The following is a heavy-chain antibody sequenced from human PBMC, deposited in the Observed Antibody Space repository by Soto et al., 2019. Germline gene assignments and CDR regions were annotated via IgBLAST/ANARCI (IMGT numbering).Heavy chain of an antibody. CDR1: GFTFSSYA. CDR2: ISGSGGST. Sequence: GGSLRLSCAASGFTFSSYAMSWVRQAPGKGLEWVSAISGSGGSTYYADSVKGRFTISRDNSKNTLYLQMNSLRAEDTAVYYCAKSYGEDYYYYGMDVWGQGTTVTVSS. D-gene: IGHD4-17*01. CDR3: AKSYGEDYYYYGMDV. V-gene: IGHV3-23*01. J-gene: IGHJ6*02.